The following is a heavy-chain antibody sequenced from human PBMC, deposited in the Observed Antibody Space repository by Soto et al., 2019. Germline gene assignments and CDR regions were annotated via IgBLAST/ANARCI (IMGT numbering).Heavy chain of an antibody. CDR2: IYSGGST. D-gene: IGHD6-13*01. V-gene: IGHV3-53*01. CDR3: ASLGRIAAAGTGRAF. Sequence: GGSLRLSCAASGFTVSSNYMSWVRQAPGKGLEWVSVIYSGGSTYYADSVKGRFTISRDNSKNTLYLQMNSLRAEDTAVYYCASLGRIAAAGTGRAFWGQGTMVTVSS. J-gene: IGHJ3*01. CDR1: GFTVSSNY.